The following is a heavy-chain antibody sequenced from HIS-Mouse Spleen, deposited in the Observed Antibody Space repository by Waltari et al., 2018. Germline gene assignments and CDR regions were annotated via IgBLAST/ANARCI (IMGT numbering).Heavy chain of an antibody. Sequence: QVTLRESGPALVKPTQTLTLTCTFSGFQLSTRGRCVSWIRQPPGKALEWLARIDWDDDKYYSTSLKTRLTISKDTSKNQVVLTMTNMDPVDTATYYCARIAEGYSSGWYAFDYWGQGTLVTVSS. J-gene: IGHJ4*02. CDR2: IDWDDDK. CDR1: GFQLSTRGRC. CDR3: ARIAEGYSSGWYAFDY. D-gene: IGHD6-19*01. V-gene: IGHV2-70*15.